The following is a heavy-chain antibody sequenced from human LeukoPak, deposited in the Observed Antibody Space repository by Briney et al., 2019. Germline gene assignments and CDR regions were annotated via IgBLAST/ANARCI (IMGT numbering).Heavy chain of an antibody. CDR2: IYYSGST. J-gene: IGHJ4*02. D-gene: IGHD3-10*01. CDR1: GGSISSYY. CDR3: ARGMGSGTYRRFDF. Sequence: SETLSLTCTVSGGSISSYYWSWIRQPPGKGLEWIGYIYYSGSTNYNPSLKSRVTISVDTSKNQFSLKLSSVTAADTAVYYCARGMGSGTYRRFDFWGQGTLVTVSS. V-gene: IGHV4-59*08.